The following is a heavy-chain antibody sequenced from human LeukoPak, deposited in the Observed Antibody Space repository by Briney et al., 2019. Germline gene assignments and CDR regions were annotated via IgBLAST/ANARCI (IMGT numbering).Heavy chain of an antibody. J-gene: IGHJ3*02. CDR2: IKQDGSEI. Sequence: QPGGSLRLSCAVSGFTFRSYWMSWVRQAPGKGLEWVASIKQDGSEIYYVDSVKGRFTISRDNAKNALYLQMNSLRAEDTAMYYCARDLTHDAFDIWGQGTMVTVSS. CDR1: GFTFRSYW. D-gene: IGHD1-14*01. V-gene: IGHV3-7*01. CDR3: ARDLTHDAFDI.